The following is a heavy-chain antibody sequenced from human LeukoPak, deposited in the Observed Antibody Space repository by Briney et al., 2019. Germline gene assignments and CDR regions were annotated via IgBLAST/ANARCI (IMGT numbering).Heavy chain of an antibody. V-gene: IGHV3-30*03. CDR1: GSSFSTHA. Sequence: PGTSLRLSCAASGSSFSTHAMHWVRQAPGKGLEWVGVISYDGSDKYYVDSVKGRFTISRDNSKNTLYLQMNSLSAEDTAVYYCAGAIGYFDYWGQGTLVTVSS. CDR3: AGAIGYFDY. J-gene: IGHJ4*02. CDR2: ISYDGSDK. D-gene: IGHD2-21*01.